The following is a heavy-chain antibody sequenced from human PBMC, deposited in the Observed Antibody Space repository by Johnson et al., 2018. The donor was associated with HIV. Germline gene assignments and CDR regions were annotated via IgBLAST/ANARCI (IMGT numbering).Heavy chain of an antibody. J-gene: IGHJ3*02. CDR1: GFTFSSYW. D-gene: IGHD1-26*01. V-gene: IGHV3-30*02. Sequence: QVQLVESGGGLVQPGGSLRLSCAASGFTFSSYWMTWVRQAPGKGLEWVAFIRYAGSNKYYADSVKGRFTISRDNSKNTLYLQMNSLRAEDTAVYYCAKDPQSGSYLAEDAFDIWGQGTMVTVSS. CDR3: AKDPQSGSYLAEDAFDI. CDR2: IRYAGSNK.